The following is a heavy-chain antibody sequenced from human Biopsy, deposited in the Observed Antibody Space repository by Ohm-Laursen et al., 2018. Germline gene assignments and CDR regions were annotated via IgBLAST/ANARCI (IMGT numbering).Heavy chain of an antibody. CDR3: ARGSNDFGGLYFPR. V-gene: IGHV4-59*11. CDR2: ISYTGYT. Sequence: SYTLSLTCTVSGGSFTGHYWSWIRQPPGKGLEWIGHISYTGYTSYNASLKGRVTISVDTSRNHFSLRLSSLTAADTAVYYCARGSNDFGGLYFPRWGQGTLLTVSS. CDR1: GGSFTGHY. D-gene: IGHD4-23*01. J-gene: IGHJ4*02.